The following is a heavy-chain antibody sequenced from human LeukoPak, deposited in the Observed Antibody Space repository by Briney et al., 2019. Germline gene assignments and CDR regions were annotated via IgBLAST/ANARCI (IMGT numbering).Heavy chain of an antibody. Sequence: GGSLRLSCAASGFTFSSYGMHWVRQAPGKGLEWVAFIRYDGSNKYYADSVKGRFTISRDNSKNTLYLQMNSLRAEDTAVYYCARAAHCSSTSCYGGFGDYWGQGTLVTVSS. D-gene: IGHD2-2*01. V-gene: IGHV3-30*02. CDR3: ARAAHCSSTSCYGGFGDY. CDR2: IRYDGSNK. CDR1: GFTFSSYG. J-gene: IGHJ4*02.